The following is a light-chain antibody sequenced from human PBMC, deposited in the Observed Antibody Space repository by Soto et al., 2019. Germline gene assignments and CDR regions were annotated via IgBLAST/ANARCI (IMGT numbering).Light chain of an antibody. J-gene: IGKJ5*01. CDR1: QSVSSC. CDR3: QQRSNWPLT. CDR2: DAS. V-gene: IGKV3-11*01. Sequence: EVVLTQSPATLSLSPGERATLSCRASQSVSSCLAWYQQKPGQAPRLLIYDASNRATGIPARFSGSGSGTDFTLTISSLEPEDFAVYYCQQRSNWPLTFGHAALLE.